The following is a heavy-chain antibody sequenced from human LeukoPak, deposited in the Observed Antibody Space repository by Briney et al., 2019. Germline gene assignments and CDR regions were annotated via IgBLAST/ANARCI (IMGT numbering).Heavy chain of an antibody. Sequence: GGSLRLSCAASGFTFSIYAMRWLRQSPGKGLDWVSCISGSGCSNYYAASVKGRFTIYRDNSKNTLYMQMNSLRAEDTAVYYCAKEELYYYDSSGYSNWGQGTLVTVSS. D-gene: IGHD3-22*01. CDR2: ISGSGCSN. V-gene: IGHV3-23*01. CDR3: AKEELYYYDSSGYSN. J-gene: IGHJ4*02. CDR1: GFTFSIYA.